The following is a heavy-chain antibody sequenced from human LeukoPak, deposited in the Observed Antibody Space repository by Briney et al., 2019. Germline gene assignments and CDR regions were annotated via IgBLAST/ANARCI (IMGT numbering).Heavy chain of an antibody. CDR2: IHSGGST. V-gene: IGHV3-66*01. J-gene: IGHJ4*02. CDR1: GFTVSSNY. CDR3: ARDISGHFDY. Sequence: GGSLRLSCAASGFTVSSNYMSWVRQAPGKGLEWVSVIHSGGSTYYADSVKGRFTISRDNSKNTLYLQMNSLRAEDTAVYYCARDISGHFDYWGQGTLVTVSS. D-gene: IGHD6-19*01.